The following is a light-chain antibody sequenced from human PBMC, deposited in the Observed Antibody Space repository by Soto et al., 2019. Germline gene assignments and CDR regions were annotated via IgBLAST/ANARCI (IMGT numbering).Light chain of an antibody. Sequence: DIQMTQSPSTLSASVGDRVTITCRASQSISSWLAWYQQRPGKAPKLLIYKASNLDSAVPSRFSGSGSDTEFTLTISSLQPDDFATYYCQQYNTYSPVTFGQGTRLEIK. CDR2: KAS. CDR1: QSISSW. J-gene: IGKJ5*01. CDR3: QQYNTYSPVT. V-gene: IGKV1-5*03.